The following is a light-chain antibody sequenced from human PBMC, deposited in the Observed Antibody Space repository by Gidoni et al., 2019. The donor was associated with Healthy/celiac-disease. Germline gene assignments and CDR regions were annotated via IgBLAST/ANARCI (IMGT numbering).Light chain of an antibody. CDR2: TAS. Sequence: MSRSPTTLSASVGDRVTITCRASQSISSWLAWYQQKPGKAPKLLIYTASSLESGVPSRFSGSGSGTEFTLTISSLQPDDFATYYCQQYNSYSYTFGQGTKLEIK. CDR1: QSISSW. CDR3: QQYNSYSYT. J-gene: IGKJ2*01. V-gene: IGKV1-5*03.